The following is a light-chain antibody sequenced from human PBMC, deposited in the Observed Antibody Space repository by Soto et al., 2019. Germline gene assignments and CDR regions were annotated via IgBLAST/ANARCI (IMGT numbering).Light chain of an antibody. CDR2: GAS. V-gene: IGKV3-20*01. CDR3: QLYGSSPRFT. CDR1: QSVSSNY. Sequence: EILLTQSPGTLSLSPGERATLACRASQSVSSNYVAWYQQKPGQAPRLLIHGASTRASGIPDRFSGSGSGAYFTLTTSRLEPEDFAVYYCQLYGSSPRFTFGPGTRVDIK. J-gene: IGKJ3*01.